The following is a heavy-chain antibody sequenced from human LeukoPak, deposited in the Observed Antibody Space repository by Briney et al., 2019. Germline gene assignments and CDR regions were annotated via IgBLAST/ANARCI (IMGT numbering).Heavy chain of an antibody. CDR2: IYYSGST. Sequence: YPSETLSLTCTVSGGSISSSTYYWGWFRQPPRHRLEWFGNIYYSGSTYYNPSLKSRVTISVDTSKTQFSLKLSSVTAADTAVYYCAPFYFDTSGYSNWFDPWGQGTLVTVSS. CDR3: APFYFDTSGYSNWFDP. V-gene: IGHV4-39*01. CDR1: GGSISSSTYY. D-gene: IGHD3-22*01. J-gene: IGHJ5*02.